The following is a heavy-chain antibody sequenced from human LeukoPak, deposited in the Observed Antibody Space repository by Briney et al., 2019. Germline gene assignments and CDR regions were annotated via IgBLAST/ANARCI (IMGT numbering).Heavy chain of an antibody. CDR2: ISSTSNTI. Sequence: GGSLRLSCAVSGFTVSSNYMNWVRQAPGKGLEWVSYISSTSNTIYYADSVKGRFTISRDNANNSLYLQMSSLRDEDTAVYFCARIRGGSYNDYWGQGALVTVSS. V-gene: IGHV3-48*02. J-gene: IGHJ4*02. CDR1: GFTVSSNY. D-gene: IGHD1-26*01. CDR3: ARIRGGSYNDY.